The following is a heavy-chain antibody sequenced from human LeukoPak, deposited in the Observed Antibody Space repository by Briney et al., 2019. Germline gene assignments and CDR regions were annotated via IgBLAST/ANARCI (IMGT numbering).Heavy chain of an antibody. CDR1: GFTFSSYT. CDR2: ISSSSNYI. V-gene: IGHV3-21*01. J-gene: IGHJ6*02. Sequence: GGSLRLSCAASGFTFSSYTMNWVRQAPGKGLEWVSFISSSSNYIYYADSVKGRFTISRDNAKNSLFLQMNSPRAEDTAVYYCARFWNHGMDVWGQGTTVTVSS. D-gene: IGHD1-1*01. CDR3: ARFWNHGMDV.